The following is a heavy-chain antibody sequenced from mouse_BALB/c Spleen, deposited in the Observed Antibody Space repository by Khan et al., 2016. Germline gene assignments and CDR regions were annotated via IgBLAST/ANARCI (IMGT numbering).Heavy chain of an antibody. J-gene: IGHJ3*01. CDR2: ISYSGST. Sequence: VQLKQSGPDLVKPSQSLSLTCTVTGYSITSDYAWNWIRQFPGNKLEWMGYISYSGSTSYNPSLKSRISITRDTSKNQFFLQLNSVTTEDTATYYCARGLGRAYWGQGTLVTVSA. V-gene: IGHV3-2*02. D-gene: IGHD4-1*01. CDR3: ARGLGRAY. CDR1: GYSITSDYA.